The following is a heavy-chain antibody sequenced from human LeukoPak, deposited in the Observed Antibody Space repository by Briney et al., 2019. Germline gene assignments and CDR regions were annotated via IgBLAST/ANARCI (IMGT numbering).Heavy chain of an antibody. CDR2: IDWDDDK. J-gene: IGHJ4*02. V-gene: IGHV2-70*11. Sequence: SGPALVKPTQTLTLTCTFSGFSLSTSGMCVSWIRQPPGKALEWLARIDWDDDKYYSTSLKTRLNISKDTSKNQVVLTMTNMDPVDTATYYCARNYYDSSGSVPAFDYWGQGTLVTVSS. CDR3: ARNYYDSSGSVPAFDY. CDR1: GFSLSTSGMC. D-gene: IGHD3-22*01.